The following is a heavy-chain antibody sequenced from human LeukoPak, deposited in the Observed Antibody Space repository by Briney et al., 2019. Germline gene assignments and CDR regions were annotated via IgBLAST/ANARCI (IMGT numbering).Heavy chain of an antibody. D-gene: IGHD3-16*01. CDR3: ARDGFGTGSN. J-gene: IGHJ4*02. CDR2: IKQDGSEK. V-gene: IGHV3-7*03. Sequence: GGSLRLSCVDSGFTFTNAWMSWVRQAPGKGLEWVANIKQDGSEKNYVDSVKGRFIISRDNAKNSLYLQMNTLRADDTAVYYCARDGFGTGSNWGQGTLVTVSS. CDR1: GFTFTNAW.